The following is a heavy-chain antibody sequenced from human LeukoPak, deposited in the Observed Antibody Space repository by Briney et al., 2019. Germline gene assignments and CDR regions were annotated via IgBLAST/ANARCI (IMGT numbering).Heavy chain of an antibody. V-gene: IGHV1-69*04. D-gene: IGHD3-22*01. CDR2: NIPILGIA. Sequence: SVKVSCKASGGTFSSYAISWVRQAPGQGLEWMGRNIPILGIANYAQKFQGRVTITADKSTSTAYMELSSLRSEDTAVYYCARVVPIDSSGYYYSFDYWGQGTLVTVSS. J-gene: IGHJ4*02. CDR1: GGTFSSYA. CDR3: ARVVPIDSSGYYYSFDY.